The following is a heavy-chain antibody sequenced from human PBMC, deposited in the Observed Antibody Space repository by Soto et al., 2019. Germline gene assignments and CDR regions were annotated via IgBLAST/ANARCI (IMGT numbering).Heavy chain of an antibody. CDR1: GYSFISYW. CDR2: IDPSDSYT. V-gene: IGHV5-10-1*01. J-gene: IGHJ6*02. Sequence: GEPKQIWSKGSGYSFISYWSSWVRKMPGKGLEWMGRIDPSDSYTNYSPSFQGHVTISADKSISTAYLQWSSLKASDTAMYYCARRLVRGVHYYYSYGMDVWGQGTTVTVSS. D-gene: IGHD3-10*01. CDR3: ARRLVRGVHYYYSYGMDV.